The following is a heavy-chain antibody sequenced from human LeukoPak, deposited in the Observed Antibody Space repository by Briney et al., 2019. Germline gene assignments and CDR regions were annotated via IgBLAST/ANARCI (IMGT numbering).Heavy chain of an antibody. CDR2: IKQDGSEK. V-gene: IGHV3-7*01. CDR3: ARPGYSYAQDY. Sequence: GGSLRLSCAASGFTFSSYWMSWVRQAPGKGLEWVAYIKQDGSEKYYVDSVKGRFTISRDNAKNSLYLQMNSLRAEDTAVYYCARPGYSYAQDYWGQGTLVTVSS. CDR1: GFTFSSYW. D-gene: IGHD5-18*01. J-gene: IGHJ4*02.